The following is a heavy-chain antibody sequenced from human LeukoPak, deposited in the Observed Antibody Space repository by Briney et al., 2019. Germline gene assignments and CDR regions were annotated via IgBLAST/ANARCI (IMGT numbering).Heavy chain of an antibody. CDR1: GFTFSNSW. Sequence: GGSLRLSCAASGFTFSNSWMIWVRRAPGKGLEWVGRIKSKTDGGTIDYAAPVKGRFSISRDDSKDTMYLQMNSVKSDDTAVYYCATHIPWDIWGPGTMVTVSS. D-gene: IGHD2-21*01. V-gene: IGHV3-15*01. J-gene: IGHJ3*02. CDR3: ATHIPWDI. CDR2: IKSKTDGGTI.